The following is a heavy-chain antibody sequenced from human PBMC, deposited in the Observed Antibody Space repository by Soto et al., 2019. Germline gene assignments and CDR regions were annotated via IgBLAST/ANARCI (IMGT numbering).Heavy chain of an antibody. CDR2: ISAYNGNT. J-gene: IGHJ4*02. CDR3: ARDLAAAGPFDY. CDR1: GYTFTSYA. V-gene: IGHV1-18*01. Sequence: QVQLVQSGAEVKKPGASVKVSCKTSGYTFTSYAISWVRQAPGQGLEWMGWISAYNGNTHYAQKLQGRVTMTTDTSTSTAYMELRSMRSDDTAVYYCARDLAAAGPFDYWGQGTLVTVSS. D-gene: IGHD6-13*01.